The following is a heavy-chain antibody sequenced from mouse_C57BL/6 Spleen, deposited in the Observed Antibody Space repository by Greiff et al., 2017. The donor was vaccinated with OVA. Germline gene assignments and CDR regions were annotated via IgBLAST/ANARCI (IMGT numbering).Heavy chain of an antibody. Sequence: QVQLQQPGAELVRPGTSVKLSCKASGYTFTSYWMHWVKQRPGQGLEWIGVIDPSDSYTNYNQQFKGKATLTVDTSSSTAYMQLSSLTSEDSAVYYCARRNWNWYFDVWGTGTTVTVSS. CDR2: IDPSDSYT. V-gene: IGHV1-59*01. CDR1: GYTFTSYW. CDR3: ARRNWNWYFDV. J-gene: IGHJ1*03. D-gene: IGHD4-1*01.